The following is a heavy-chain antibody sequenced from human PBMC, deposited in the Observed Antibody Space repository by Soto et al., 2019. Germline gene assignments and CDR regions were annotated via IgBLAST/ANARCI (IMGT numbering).Heavy chain of an antibody. CDR3: ARDHDILTGYPPVYYYYGMDV. V-gene: IGHV1-3*01. CDR2: INAGNGNT. D-gene: IGHD3-9*01. Sequence: QVQLVQSGAEVKKPGASVKVSCKASGYTFTSYAMHWVRQAPGQRLERMGWINAGNGNTKYSQKFQGRVTITRDTSASTAYMELSSLRSEDTAVYYCARDHDILTGYPPVYYYYGMDVWGQWTTVTVSS. CDR1: GYTFTSYA. J-gene: IGHJ6*02.